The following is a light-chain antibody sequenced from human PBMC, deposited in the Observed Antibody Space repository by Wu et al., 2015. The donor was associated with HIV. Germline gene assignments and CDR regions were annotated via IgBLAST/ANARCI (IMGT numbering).Light chain of an antibody. CDR1: QSVTSY. CDR3: HQRTTWPRT. V-gene: IGKV3-11*01. CDR2: DAS. Sequence: SPGERATLSCRASQSVTSYLAXYQQKPGQAPRLLIYDASNRATGIPARFSGSGSGTDFSLTISSLEPEDFAVYYCHQRTTWPRTFGQGTKVEVK. J-gene: IGKJ1*01.